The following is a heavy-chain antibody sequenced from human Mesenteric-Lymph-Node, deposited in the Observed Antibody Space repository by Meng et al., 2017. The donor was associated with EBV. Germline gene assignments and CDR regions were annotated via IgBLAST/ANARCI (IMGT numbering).Heavy chain of an antibody. CDR3: ARRISSGWMDS. Sequence: QLHLPESGPGLVKPSETLSLTCTVSGGSISSSSYYWGWIRQPPGKGLEWIGNIYYSGSTYYSPSLESRVTISVDTSKNQFSLKLSSVTAADSAVYYCARRISSGWMDSWGQGTLVTVSS. V-gene: IGHV4-39*01. CDR1: GGSISSSSYY. CDR2: IYYSGST. J-gene: IGHJ5*01. D-gene: IGHD6-19*01.